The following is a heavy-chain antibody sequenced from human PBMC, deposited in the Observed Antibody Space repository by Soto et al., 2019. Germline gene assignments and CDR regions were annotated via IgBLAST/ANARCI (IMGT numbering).Heavy chain of an antibody. CDR3: ARVTYGDYDLNWFDP. J-gene: IGHJ5*02. D-gene: IGHD4-17*01. Sequence: ASVKVSCKASGYTFTSYGISWVRQAPVQGLEWMGWISAYNGNTNYAQKLQGRVTMTTDTSTSTAYMELRSLRSDDTAVYYCARVTYGDYDLNWFDPWGQGTLVTVPQ. V-gene: IGHV1-18*01. CDR2: ISAYNGNT. CDR1: GYTFTSYG.